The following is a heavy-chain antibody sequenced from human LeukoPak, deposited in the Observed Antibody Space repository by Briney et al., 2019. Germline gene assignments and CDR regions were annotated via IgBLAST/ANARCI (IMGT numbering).Heavy chain of an antibody. CDR1: GFTFSSYT. Sequence: SLRLSCAASGFTFSSYTMSWVRQAPGKGLEWVSTITTSDGNTYYADSVKGRFTVSRDNSKNTLFLQMNSLRAEDTAVYYCAKDGGLWVSAHWGDSWGRGTLVTVSS. CDR3: AKDGGLWVSAHWGDS. J-gene: IGHJ4*02. D-gene: IGHD7-27*01. CDR2: ITTSDGNT. V-gene: IGHV3-23*01.